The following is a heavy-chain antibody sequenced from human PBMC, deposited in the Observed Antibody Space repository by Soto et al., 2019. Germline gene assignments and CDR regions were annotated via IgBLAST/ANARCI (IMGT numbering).Heavy chain of an antibody. CDR2: INAGNGNT. CDR3: ARVGVSEWHQNYYSYYGMDV. V-gene: IGHV1-3*01. J-gene: IGHJ6*02. D-gene: IGHD3-16*01. CDR1: GYTFTSYA. Sequence: ASVKVSCKASGYTFTSYAMHWVRQAPGQRLEWMGWINAGNGNTKYSQKFQGRVTITRDTSASTAYMELSSLRSEDTAVYYCARVGVSEWHQNYYSYYGMDVWGQGTTVTVSS.